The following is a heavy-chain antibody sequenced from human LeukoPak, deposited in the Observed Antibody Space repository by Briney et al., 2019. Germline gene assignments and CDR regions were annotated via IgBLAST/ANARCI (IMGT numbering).Heavy chain of an antibody. CDR1: GGSFSGYY. Sequence: SETLSLTCAVYGGSFSGYYWSWIRQPPGKGLEWIGEINHSGSTNYNPSLKSRVTISVGTSKNQFSLKLSSVTAADTAVYYCARGQRARFGYWGQGTLVTVSS. CDR3: ARGQRARFGY. V-gene: IGHV4-34*01. D-gene: IGHD6-25*01. J-gene: IGHJ4*02. CDR2: INHSGST.